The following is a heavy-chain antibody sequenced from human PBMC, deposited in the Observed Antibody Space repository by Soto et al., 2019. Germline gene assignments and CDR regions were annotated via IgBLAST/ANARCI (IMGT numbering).Heavy chain of an antibody. CDR1: GYTFTSYA. D-gene: IGHD2-2*01. CDR3: ARACSSTSCYGMDV. CDR2: INAGNGNT. J-gene: IGHJ6*02. V-gene: IGHV1-3*01. Sequence: GASVKVSCKASGYTFTSYAMRWVRQAPGQRLEWMGWINAGNGNTKYSQKFQGRVTITRDTSASTAYMELSSLRSEDTAVYYCARACSSTSCYGMDVWGQGTTVTVSS.